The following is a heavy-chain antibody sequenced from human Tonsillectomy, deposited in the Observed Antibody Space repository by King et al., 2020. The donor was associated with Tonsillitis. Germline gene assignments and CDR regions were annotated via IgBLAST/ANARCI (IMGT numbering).Heavy chain of an antibody. V-gene: IGHV4-59*01. CDR3: ARRITGTTGAFDI. CDR1: CGSISSDY. D-gene: IGHD1-20*01. J-gene: IGHJ3*02. CDR2: SYYSGST. Sequence: VQLQESGPGLVKPSETLSLTCTVSCGSISSDYWSWIRQPPGKGLDGIGFSYYSGSTNYNPSLKSRVTISADTSKHQFSLKLSSVTAAYTAVYYCARRITGTTGAFDIWGQGTMVTVSS.